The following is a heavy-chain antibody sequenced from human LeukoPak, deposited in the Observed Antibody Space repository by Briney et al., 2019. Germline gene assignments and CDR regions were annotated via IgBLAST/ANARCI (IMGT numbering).Heavy chain of an antibody. J-gene: IGHJ4*02. CDR1: GFTFSGYA. Sequence: PGGSLRLSCAASGFTFSGYAMSWVRQAPGKGLEWGSAISGSGGSTYYADSVKGRFTISRDNSKNTLYLQMNSLRAEDTAVYYCAKDRITMVRGVTVFDYWGQGTLVTVSS. CDR2: ISGSGGST. D-gene: IGHD3-10*01. CDR3: AKDRITMVRGVTVFDY. V-gene: IGHV3-23*01.